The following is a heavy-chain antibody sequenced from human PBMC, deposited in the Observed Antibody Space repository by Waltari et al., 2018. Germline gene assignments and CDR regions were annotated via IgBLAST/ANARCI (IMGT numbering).Heavy chain of an antibody. J-gene: IGHJ6*02. CDR2: MNPNSGNT. CDR3: ASYPEYYDFWSGYFYYYGMDV. CDR1: GYTFTSYD. V-gene: IGHV1-8*01. Sequence: QVQLVQSGAEVKKPGASVKVSCKASGYTFTSYDINWVRQATGQGLEWMGWMNPNSGNTGYAQKFQGRVTMTRNTSISTAYMELSSLRSEDTAVYYCASYPEYYDFWSGYFYYYGMDVWGQGTTVTVSS. D-gene: IGHD3-3*01.